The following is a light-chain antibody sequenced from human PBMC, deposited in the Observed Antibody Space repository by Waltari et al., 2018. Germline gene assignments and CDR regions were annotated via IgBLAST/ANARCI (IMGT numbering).Light chain of an antibody. CDR1: QSLQHFTGNNY. J-gene: IGKJ1*01. V-gene: IGKV2-28*01. Sequence: DIGMTQSPLSLAVTPGEPASISCRSSQSLQHFTGNNYLDWYLQKPGQPPQLLIYLGSTRASGVPDRFSGRGSGTYFTLKISRVEAEDVGVYYCMQGLQTPWTFGQGTKVEIK. CDR2: LGS. CDR3: MQGLQTPWT.